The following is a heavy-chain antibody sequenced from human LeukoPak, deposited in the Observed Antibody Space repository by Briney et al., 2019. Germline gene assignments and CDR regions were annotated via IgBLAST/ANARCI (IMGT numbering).Heavy chain of an antibody. J-gene: IGHJ4*02. V-gene: IGHV3-64*01. D-gene: IGHD2-2*01. CDR2: ISSNGGST. Sequence: GGSLRLSCAASGFTFSSYAMHWVRQAPGKGLEYVSAISSNGGSTYYANSVKGRFTISRDNSKNTLYLQMGSLRAEDMAVYYCARARPAGLFDYWGQGTLVTASS. CDR1: GFTFSSYA. CDR3: ARARPAGLFDY.